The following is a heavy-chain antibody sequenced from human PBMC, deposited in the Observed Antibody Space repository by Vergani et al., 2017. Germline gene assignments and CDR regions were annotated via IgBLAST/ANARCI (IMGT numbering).Heavy chain of an antibody. Sequence: QVQLVQSGAEVKKPGASVKVSCKASGYTFTTYYIHWVRQAPGQGLEWMGWIDPNRGGTKYAQKFQGRVTITRNTSISTAYMELSSLRSEDTAVYYCARSYSGYDYNWFDPWGQGTLVTVSS. V-gene: IGHV1-2*02. CDR2: IDPNRGGT. D-gene: IGHD5-12*01. J-gene: IGHJ5*02. CDR3: ARSYSGYDYNWFDP. CDR1: GYTFTTYY.